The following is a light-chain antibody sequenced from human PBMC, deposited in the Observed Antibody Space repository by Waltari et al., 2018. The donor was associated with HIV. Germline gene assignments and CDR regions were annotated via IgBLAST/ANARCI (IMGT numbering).Light chain of an antibody. CDR2: GPS. CDR3: QQYEAWPHT. J-gene: IGKJ4*01. CDR1: QNIMLN. Sequence: EIVVTQSPATLSVSPGERATLPCRASQNIMLNFAWYQHKPGQAPRLLIFGPSTRASGVPARFSGSGSGTEFTLTIPSPQSEDSAVYYCQQYEAWPHTFGGGTKVEIK. V-gene: IGKV3-15*01.